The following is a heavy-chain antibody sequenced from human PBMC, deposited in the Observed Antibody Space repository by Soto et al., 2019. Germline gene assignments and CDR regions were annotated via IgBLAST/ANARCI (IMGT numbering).Heavy chain of an antibody. Sequence: VQLVESGGTLVQPGRSLRLSCAASGFTFDDYGMHWVRQGPGKGLEWVSGISWNSGSIGYADSVKGRFTISRANAKNSLYLQMNSLRPEDTALYYCAKDLTTAAAGTAFDIWGQGTMVTVSS. D-gene: IGHD6-13*01. J-gene: IGHJ3*02. CDR3: AKDLTTAAAGTAFDI. CDR2: ISWNSGSI. V-gene: IGHV3-9*01. CDR1: GFTFDDYG.